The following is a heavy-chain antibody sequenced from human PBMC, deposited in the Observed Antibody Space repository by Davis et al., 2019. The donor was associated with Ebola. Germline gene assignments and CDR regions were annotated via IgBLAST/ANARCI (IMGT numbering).Heavy chain of an antibody. V-gene: IGHV1-69*05. CDR1: GGTFSSYA. D-gene: IGHD2-8*02. Sequence: SVKVSCKASGGTFSSYAISWVRQAPGQGLEWMGGIIPIFGTANYAQKFQGRVTMTTDTSTSTAYMELSSLRSEDTAVYYCARVLWSFSRFDYWGQGTLVTVSS. J-gene: IGHJ4*02. CDR2: IIPIFGTA. CDR3: ARVLWSFSRFDY.